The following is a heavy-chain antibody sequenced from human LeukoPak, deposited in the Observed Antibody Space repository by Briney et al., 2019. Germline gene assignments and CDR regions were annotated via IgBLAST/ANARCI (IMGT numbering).Heavy chain of an antibody. V-gene: IGHV3-23*01. CDR3: AKGRYSSGWYPIDY. CDR1: GFTFSSYA. D-gene: IGHD6-19*01. Sequence: GGSLRLSCAAAGFTFSSYAMSWVRQAPGKGLEWVSAISGSGGSTYYADSVKGRFTISRDNSKNTLYLQMNSLRAEDTAVYYCAKGRYSSGWYPIDYWGQGTLVTVSS. CDR2: ISGSGGST. J-gene: IGHJ4*02.